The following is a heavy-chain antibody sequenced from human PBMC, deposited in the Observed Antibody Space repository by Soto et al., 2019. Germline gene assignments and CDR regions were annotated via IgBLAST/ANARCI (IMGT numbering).Heavy chain of an antibody. D-gene: IGHD6-19*01. V-gene: IGHV3-53*01. CDR1: GFTVSDS. J-gene: IGHJ4*02. Sequence: EVQLLESGGGLVQPGGSLRLSCSVAGFTVSDSMSWVRQAPGKGLECVSFIHSDGSTHYTDSVRGRFTISRDNSKNTLYLQMDRLRVDDTAVYFCARDASGPFDYWGQGTLVTVSS. CDR3: ARDASGPFDY. CDR2: IHSDGST.